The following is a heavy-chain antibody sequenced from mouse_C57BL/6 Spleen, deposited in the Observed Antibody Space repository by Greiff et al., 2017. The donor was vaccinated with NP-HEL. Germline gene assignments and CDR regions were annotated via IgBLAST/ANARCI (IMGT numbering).Heavy chain of an antibody. CDR3: ERGGENYDY. Sequence: VQLQQPGAELVKPGASVKLSCKASGYTFTSYWMQWVKQRPGQGLEWIGEIDPSDSYTNYNQKFKGKATLTVDTSSSTAYMQLSSRTSEDSAVYYGERGGENYDYWGQGTTLTVSS. CDR1: GYTFTSYW. V-gene: IGHV1-50*01. D-gene: IGHD2-1*01. CDR2: IDPSDSYT. J-gene: IGHJ2*01.